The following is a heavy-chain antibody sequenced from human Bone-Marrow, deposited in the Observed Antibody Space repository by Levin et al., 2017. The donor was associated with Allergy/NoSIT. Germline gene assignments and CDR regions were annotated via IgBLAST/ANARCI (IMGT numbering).Heavy chain of an antibody. CDR2: TWYDGSHK. J-gene: IGHJ6*02. CDR3: ARGKSGGHYYYGMDV. CDR1: GFSVSNYA. Sequence: PGGSLRLSCITSGFSVSNYATHWVRQAPGKGLEWVAVTWYDGSHKYYAESVKGRFTISRVTSKNTLYLQMTSLRAEDTAVYYCARGKSGGHYYYGMDVWGQGTRVTVSS. V-gene: IGHV3-33*01.